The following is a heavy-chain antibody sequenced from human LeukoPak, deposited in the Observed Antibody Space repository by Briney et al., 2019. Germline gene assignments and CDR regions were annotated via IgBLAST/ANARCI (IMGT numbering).Heavy chain of an antibody. CDR3: GKVVTAAGTQD. CDR2: ISGSGAST. CDR1: GFTFSNYG. J-gene: IGHJ1*01. Sequence: PGGSLRLSCAGSGFTFSNYGTSWVRQAPGKGLEWVSSISGSGASTYYAASVRGRFTISRDNSKNTLYLQMNSLRAEDAAVYYCGKVVTAAGTQDWGQGALVTVSS. D-gene: IGHD6-13*01. V-gene: IGHV3-23*01.